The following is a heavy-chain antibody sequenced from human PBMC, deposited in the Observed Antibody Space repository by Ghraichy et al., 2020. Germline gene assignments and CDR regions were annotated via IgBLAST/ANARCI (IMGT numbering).Heavy chain of an antibody. V-gene: IGHV3-23*01. Sequence: GGSLRLACAASGFTFSSYAMTWVRQPPGKGLEWVSTVSGNGGSTFYADSVKGRFTISRDNFKNTLYLQMNSLRAEDTAVYYCAAHRDYVWGSYRSGGSFDYWGQGTLVTVSS. CDR3: AAHRDYVWGSYRSGGSFDY. J-gene: IGHJ4*02. D-gene: IGHD3-16*02. CDR2: VSGNGGST. CDR1: GFTFSSYA.